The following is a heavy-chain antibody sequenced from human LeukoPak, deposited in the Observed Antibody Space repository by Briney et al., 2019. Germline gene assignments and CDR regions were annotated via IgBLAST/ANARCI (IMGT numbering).Heavy chain of an antibody. CDR2: IRYDGSNK. Sequence: GGSLRLSCAASGFTFSNYAIHWVRQAPGKGLEWVAFIRYDGSNKYYVDSVKGRFTISRDNSKNTLYLQMNSLRAEDTAVYYCAKPSLYYYDTSGYYRYWCFDLWGRGTLVTVSS. D-gene: IGHD3-22*01. CDR3: AKPSLYYYDTSGYYRYWCFDL. V-gene: IGHV3-30*02. J-gene: IGHJ2*01. CDR1: GFTFSNYA.